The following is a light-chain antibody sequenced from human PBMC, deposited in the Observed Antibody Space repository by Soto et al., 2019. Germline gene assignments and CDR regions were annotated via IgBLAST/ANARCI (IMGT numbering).Light chain of an antibody. J-gene: IGKJ4*01. CDR3: QQYNVWPLT. Sequence: EIVMTQSAATLSVSPGEIATLSCRPSQSVGSNLAWYQQKPCQAPRLLXYAASTRATGIPARFSGSGSGTDFTLTISSLQSEDFAVYYCQQYNVWPLTFGGGTKVDIK. CDR2: AAS. CDR1: QSVGSN. V-gene: IGKV3-15*01.